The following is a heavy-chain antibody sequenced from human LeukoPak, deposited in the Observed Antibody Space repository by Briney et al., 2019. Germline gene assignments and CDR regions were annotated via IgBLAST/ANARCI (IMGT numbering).Heavy chain of an antibody. CDR1: GYTFTGYY. CDR3: ARAYSSGWYGGEYFDY. CDR2: INPNSGGT. V-gene: IGHV1-2*02. D-gene: IGHD6-19*01. Sequence: ASVKVSCKASGYTFTGYYMHWVRQAPGQGLEWMGWINPNSGGTNYAQKFQGRVTITRNTSISTAYMELSSLRSEDTAVYYCARAYSSGWYGGEYFDYWGQGTLVTVSS. J-gene: IGHJ4*02.